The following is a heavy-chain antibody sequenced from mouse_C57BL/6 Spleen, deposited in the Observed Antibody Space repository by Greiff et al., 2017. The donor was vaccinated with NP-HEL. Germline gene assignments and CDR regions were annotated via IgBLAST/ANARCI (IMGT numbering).Heavy chain of an antibody. CDR3: ASFYAYAALYYMDY. CDR1: GYAFTDYN. V-gene: IGHV1-18*01. Sequence: EVQLQQSGPELVKPGASVKIPCKASGYAFTDYNMDWVKQSHGKSLEWIGDINPNNGGTIYNQKFKGKATLTVDKSSSTAYMELSSLTSEDTAVDYSASFYAYAALYYMDYWGQGTSLTVSS. CDR2: INPNNGGT. J-gene: IGHJ2*02. D-gene: IGHD2-2*01.